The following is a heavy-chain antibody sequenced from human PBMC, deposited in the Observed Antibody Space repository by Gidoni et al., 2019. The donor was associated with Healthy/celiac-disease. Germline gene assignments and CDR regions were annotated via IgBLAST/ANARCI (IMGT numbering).Heavy chain of an antibody. CDR3: AKDTVRGFSAVYGMDV. CDR1: GFTFSSYG. J-gene: IGHJ6*02. D-gene: IGHD3-10*01. V-gene: IGHV3-30*18. Sequence: QVQLVESGGGVVQPGRSLRLSCAASGFTFSSYGMHWVRQAPGKGLEWVAVISYDGSNKYYADSVKGRFTISRDNSKNTLYLQMNSLRAEDTAVYYCAKDTVRGFSAVYGMDVWGQGTTVTVSS. CDR2: ISYDGSNK.